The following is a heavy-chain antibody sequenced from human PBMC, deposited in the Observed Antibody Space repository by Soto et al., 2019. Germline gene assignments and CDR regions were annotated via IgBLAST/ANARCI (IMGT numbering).Heavy chain of an antibody. CDR3: ARDLAVAGIHGLTP. D-gene: IGHD6-19*01. Sequence: ASVKVSCKASGYTFTSYGISWVRQAPGQGLEWMGWISAYNGNTNYAQKLQGRVTMTTGTSTSTAYLELRSLRSDDTAVYFCARDLAVAGIHGLTPWGQGTLVTVSS. V-gene: IGHV1-18*01. CDR2: ISAYNGNT. J-gene: IGHJ5*02. CDR1: GYTFTSYG.